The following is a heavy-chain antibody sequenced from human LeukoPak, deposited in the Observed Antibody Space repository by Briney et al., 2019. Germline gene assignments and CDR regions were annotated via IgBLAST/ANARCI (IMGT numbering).Heavy chain of an antibody. CDR3: AKPYSGSYKGYFDY. CDR1: GFTFSSYA. CDR2: ISGSGGST. V-gene: IGHV3-23*01. J-gene: IGHJ4*02. Sequence: GGSLRLSCAASGFTFSSYAMTWVRQAPGKGLEWVSTISGSGGSTYHADSVKGRFTISRDNSKNTLYLQMNSLRAEDTAVYFCAKPYSGSYKGYFDYWGQGTLVIVSS. D-gene: IGHD1-26*01.